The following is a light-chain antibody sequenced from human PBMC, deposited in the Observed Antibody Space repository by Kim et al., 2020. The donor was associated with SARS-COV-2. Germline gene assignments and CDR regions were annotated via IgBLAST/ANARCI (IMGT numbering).Light chain of an antibody. CDR2: DVS. Sequence: QSALTQPRSVSGSPGQSVTISCTGTSSDVGGYNYVSWYQQHPGKAPKLMIYDVSKRPSGVPDRFSGSKSGNTASLTIPGLQAEDEADYYCCSYAGSYRVFGTGTKVTVL. CDR1: SSDVGGYNY. J-gene: IGLJ1*01. V-gene: IGLV2-11*01. CDR3: CSYAGSYRV.